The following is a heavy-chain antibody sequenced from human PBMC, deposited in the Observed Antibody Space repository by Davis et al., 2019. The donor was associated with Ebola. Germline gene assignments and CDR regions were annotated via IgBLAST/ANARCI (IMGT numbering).Heavy chain of an antibody. J-gene: IGHJ5*02. CDR3: ARSREYNWFDP. Sequence: ASVKVSCKASGYIFTSYAMHWVRQAPGQRLEWMGWISAYNGNTNYAQKLQGRVTMTTDTSTSTAYMELRSLRSDDTAVYYCARSREYNWFDPWGQGTLVTVSS. V-gene: IGHV1-18*01. CDR1: GYIFTSYA. CDR2: ISAYNGNT.